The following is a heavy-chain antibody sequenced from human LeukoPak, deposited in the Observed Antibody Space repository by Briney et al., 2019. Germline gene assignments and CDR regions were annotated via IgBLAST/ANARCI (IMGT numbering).Heavy chain of an antibody. CDR3: ARDGYGNWFDP. CDR1: GGSISSGGYY. Sequence: PSETLSLTCTVSGGSISSGGYYWRWVRQHPGKGLEWIGYIYYSGSTYYNPSLKSRVTISVDTSKNQFSLKLSSVTAADTAVYYCARDGYGNWFDPWGQGPLVTVSS. V-gene: IGHV4-31*03. CDR2: IYYSGST. D-gene: IGHD1-1*01. J-gene: IGHJ5*02.